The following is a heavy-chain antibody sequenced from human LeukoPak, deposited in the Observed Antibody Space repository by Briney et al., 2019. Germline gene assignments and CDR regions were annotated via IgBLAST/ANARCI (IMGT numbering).Heavy chain of an antibody. J-gene: IGHJ4*02. D-gene: IGHD2-21*01. Sequence: GGSLRLSCAPSGFTFSSHWMLRVRQAPGAGPVWVSRINSDGRCTSYAVSANARFTISRDTAKNTLYLQLNSLRAEDTGVDYCARAFYSDFDYWGQGTLVTVSS. CDR1: GFTFSSHW. CDR3: ARAFYSDFDY. V-gene: IGHV3-74*01. CDR2: INSDGRCT.